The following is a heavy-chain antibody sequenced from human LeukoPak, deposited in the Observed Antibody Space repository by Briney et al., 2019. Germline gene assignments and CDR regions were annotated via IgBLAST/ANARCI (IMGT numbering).Heavy chain of an antibody. D-gene: IGHD2-15*01. CDR3: AKAPVTSCRGAFCYPFDY. V-gene: IGHV1-46*01. CDR2: INPSGVST. Sequence: ASVKVSCRASGYTFTTYYVHWVRQAPGQGLEWMGIINPSGVSTTYAQKFRGRLTMTRDMSTSTVYMELSSLRSEDSAVYYCAKAPVTSCRGAFCYPFDYWGQGTLVTVSS. CDR1: GYTFTTYY. J-gene: IGHJ4*02.